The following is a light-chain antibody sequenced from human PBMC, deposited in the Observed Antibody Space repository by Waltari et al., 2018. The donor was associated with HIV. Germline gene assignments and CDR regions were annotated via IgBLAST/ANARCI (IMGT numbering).Light chain of an antibody. CDR3: QQSYTTPIT. CDR1: QTITTY. V-gene: IGKV1-39*01. Sequence: DIQMTQSPSSLSAFVGDRVTITCRASQTITTYLNWYQQKPGKAPKLLISIASSLQSGVPSTFSGSGSGTDFTLTISSLQPEDAATYYCQQSYTTPITFGQGTRLEIK. J-gene: IGKJ5*01. CDR2: IAS.